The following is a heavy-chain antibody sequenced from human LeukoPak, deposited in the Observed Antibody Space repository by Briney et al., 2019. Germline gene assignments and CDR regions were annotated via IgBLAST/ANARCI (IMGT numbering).Heavy chain of an antibody. CDR3: AIRGLVIRVILVGFYKEAYYFDS. J-gene: IGHJ4*02. V-gene: IGHV3-23*01. CDR2: ISGSAGGT. Sequence: GGSLRLSCAVSGITLSNYGMSWVRQAPGKGLEWVAGISGSAGGTYYADSVKGRFTISRDNAKNTLYLQLNNLRAEDTAVYFCAIRGLVIRVILVGFYKEAYYFDSWGQGALVTVSS. CDR1: GITLSNYG. D-gene: IGHD3-22*01.